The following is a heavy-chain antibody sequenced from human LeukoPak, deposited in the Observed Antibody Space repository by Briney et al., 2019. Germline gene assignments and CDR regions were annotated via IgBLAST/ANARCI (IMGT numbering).Heavy chain of an antibody. Sequence: PGGSLRLSCAASGFTFSDYYMSWIRQAPGKGLEWVSYISSSGSTIYYADSVKGRFTISRDNAKNSLYLQMNSLRAEDTALYYCAKDMGPRDLASRQIAAAKPDYYYYYGMDVWGQGTTVTVSS. CDR2: ISSSGSTI. CDR1: GFTFSDYY. CDR3: AKDMGPRDLASRQIAAAKPDYYYYYGMDV. V-gene: IGHV3-11*01. J-gene: IGHJ6*02. D-gene: IGHD6-13*01.